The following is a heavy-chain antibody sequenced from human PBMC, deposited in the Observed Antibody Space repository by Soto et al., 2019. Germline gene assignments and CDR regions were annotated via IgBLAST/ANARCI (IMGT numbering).Heavy chain of an antibody. Sequence: SETLSLTCAVYGGSFSGYYWNWIRQPPGKGLEWIGEINHSGRTNYNPSLKSRVTISVDTSKNQFSLKLSSVTAADTAVYYCARGWGRIFDYWGQGTLVTVS. V-gene: IGHV4-34*01. CDR1: GGSFSGYY. D-gene: IGHD7-27*01. J-gene: IGHJ4*02. CDR3: ARGWGRIFDY. CDR2: INHSGRT.